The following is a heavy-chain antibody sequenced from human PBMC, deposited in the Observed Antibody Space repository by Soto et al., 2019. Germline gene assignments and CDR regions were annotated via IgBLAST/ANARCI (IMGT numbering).Heavy chain of an antibody. CDR1: GFTFSSFA. Sequence: EVQLAGSGGGLVQPGGSLRLSCAASGFTFSSFAMSWVRQVPGKGLEWVSAIDSSTGVNTYYADSVKGRFTISRDDSRSTLYLQMNSLRVDDTAVYYCARPLVAVARTRWFDPWGQGILVTVSS. CDR2: IDSSTGVNT. V-gene: IGHV3-23*04. D-gene: IGHD6-19*01. J-gene: IGHJ5*02. CDR3: ARPLVAVARTRWFDP.